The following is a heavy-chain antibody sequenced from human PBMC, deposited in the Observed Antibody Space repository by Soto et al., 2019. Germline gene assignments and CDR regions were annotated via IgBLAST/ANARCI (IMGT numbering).Heavy chain of an antibody. J-gene: IGHJ6*02. V-gene: IGHV5-51*01. CDR3: ARHGPRVYYDNSDYYYYGMDV. Sequence: GESLKISCKASGYTFTDYWIGWVRQLPGKGLEWRGIIYPGDSDTRYSPSFQGQVTITADKSTSTAYLQWNTLKASDTAMYYCARHGPRVYYDNSDYYYYGMDVWGQGTTVTVSS. CDR2: IYPGDSDT. D-gene: IGHD3-22*01. CDR1: GYTFTDYW.